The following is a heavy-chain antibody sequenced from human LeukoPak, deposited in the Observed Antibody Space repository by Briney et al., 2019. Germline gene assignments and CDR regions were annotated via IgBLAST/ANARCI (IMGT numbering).Heavy chain of an antibody. CDR1: GFIVSGDF. CDR3: AKDVGKWESLHFFDY. CDR2: IYSDGST. V-gene: IGHV3-53*01. J-gene: IGHJ4*02. D-gene: IGHD1-26*01. Sequence: GGSLRLSCAASGFIVSGDFMSWVRQAPGKGLEWVSVIYSDGSTYYADSVKGRFTISRDDSRNTLYLQMNSLRGDDTAVYYCAKDVGKWESLHFFDYWGQGTLVTVSS.